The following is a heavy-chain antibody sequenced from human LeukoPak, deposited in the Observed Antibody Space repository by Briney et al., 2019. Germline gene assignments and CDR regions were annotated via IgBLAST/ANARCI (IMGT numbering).Heavy chain of an antibody. D-gene: IGHD3-22*01. CDR3: AADPLYYYDSSGYYLDY. J-gene: IGHJ4*02. Sequence: RASVKVSCKASGFTFTSSAMQWVRQARGQRLEWIGWIVVGSGNTKYAQKFQERVTITRDMSTSTAYMELSSLRSEDTAVYYCAADPLYYYDSSGYYLDYWGQGTLVTVSS. CDR2: IVVGSGNT. V-gene: IGHV1-58*02. CDR1: GFTFTSSA.